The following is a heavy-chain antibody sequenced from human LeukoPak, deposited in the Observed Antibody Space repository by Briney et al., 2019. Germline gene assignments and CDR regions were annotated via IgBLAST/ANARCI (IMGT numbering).Heavy chain of an antibody. Sequence: SETLSLTCTVSGGSISSGGYYWSWIRQHPGKGLEWIGYIYYSGSTYYNPALKSRVTISEDTSKNQFSLKLSSVTAADTAVYYCASSMVRGVITSIDYWGQGTLVTVSS. CDR3: ASSMVRGVITSIDY. J-gene: IGHJ4*02. D-gene: IGHD3-10*01. CDR1: GGSISSGGYY. CDR2: IYYSGST. V-gene: IGHV4-31*03.